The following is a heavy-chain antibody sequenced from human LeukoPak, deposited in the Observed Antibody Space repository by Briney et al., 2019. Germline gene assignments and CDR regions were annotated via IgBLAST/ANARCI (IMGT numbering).Heavy chain of an antibody. D-gene: IGHD3-16*01. CDR1: GFTFISYA. Sequence: GTSLRLSCAASGFTFISYAIHWVRQAPGKGLEWVAVISYDGSNKYYADSVKGRFTISRDNSKNTLFLQMNSLRAEDTAVYYCARGPGGDDHWGQGTLVTVSS. V-gene: IGHV3-30*14. CDR3: ARGPGGDDH. J-gene: IGHJ4*02. CDR2: ISYDGSNK.